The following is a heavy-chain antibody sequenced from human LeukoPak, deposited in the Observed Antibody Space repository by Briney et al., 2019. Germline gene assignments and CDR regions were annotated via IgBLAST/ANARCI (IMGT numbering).Heavy chain of an antibody. D-gene: IGHD1-26*01. CDR2: ISIAGDT. J-gene: IGHJ3*02. V-gene: IGHV3-13*01. Sequence: PGRSLRLSCAASGFTFSSYDMHWVRQAAGKGLEWVSAISIAGDTYYPDSVKGRFTISRENAKNSFYLQMNSLTAGDTAVYYCVRAHVGAGLAFDIWGQGTMVTVSS. CDR3: VRAHVGAGLAFDI. CDR1: GFTFSSYD.